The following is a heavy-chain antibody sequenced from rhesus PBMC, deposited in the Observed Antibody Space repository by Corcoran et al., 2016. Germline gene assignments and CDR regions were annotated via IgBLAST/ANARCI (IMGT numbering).Heavy chain of an antibody. Sequence: EVQLVESGGGLVQPGGSLRLSCTASGLTFSNSYFHWFRQAQGQGLEWVGLKRNKANSNTTAYAAAVKGRFTISRDESKNTLYLQMSSLKTEDTAVYYCTREDDGGDFDSWGQGVLVTVSS. CDR3: TREDDGGDFDS. D-gene: IGHD3-9*01. V-gene: IGHV3-13*01. CDR2: KRNKANSNTT. J-gene: IGHJ4*01. CDR1: GLTFSNSY.